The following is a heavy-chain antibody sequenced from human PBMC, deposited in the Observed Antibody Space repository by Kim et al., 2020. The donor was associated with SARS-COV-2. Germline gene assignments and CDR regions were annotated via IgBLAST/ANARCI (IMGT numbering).Heavy chain of an antibody. CDR2: IYYSGST. V-gene: IGHV4-39*07. Sequence: SETLSLTCTVSGGSISSSSYYWGWIRQPPGKGLEWIGSIYYSGSTYYNPSLKSRVTISVDTSKNQFSLKLSSVTAADTAVYYCARRALWFGEGVGMDVWGQGTTVTVSS. CDR1: GGSISSSSYY. CDR3: ARRALWFGEGVGMDV. J-gene: IGHJ6*02. D-gene: IGHD3-10*01.